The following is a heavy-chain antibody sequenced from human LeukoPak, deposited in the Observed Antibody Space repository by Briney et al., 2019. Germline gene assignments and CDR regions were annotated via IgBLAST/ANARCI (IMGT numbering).Heavy chain of an antibody. CDR3: AKGYYGSGSYGWFDY. J-gene: IGHJ4*02. Sequence: GGSLRLSCEGSGYTFITFNTYAMNWVRQAPGKGLEWVSTISGSGDRTYYADSVKGRFTISRDNSKNTLFLQMNSLRAEDTAVYYCAKGYYGSGSYGWFDYWGQGTLVTVSS. V-gene: IGHV3-23*01. CDR2: ISGSGDRT. D-gene: IGHD3-10*01. CDR1: GYTFITFNTYA.